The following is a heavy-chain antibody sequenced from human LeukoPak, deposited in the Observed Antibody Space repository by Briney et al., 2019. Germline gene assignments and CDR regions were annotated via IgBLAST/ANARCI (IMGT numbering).Heavy chain of an antibody. CDR3: ARWAYSSSWYGVRYFDY. J-gene: IGHJ4*02. Sequence: PSETLSLTCAVYGGSFSGYYWSWILQPPGKGLEWLGEINHSGSTNYNPSLKSRVTISVDTSKNQFSLKLSSVTAADTAVYYCARWAYSSSWYGVRYFDYWGQGTLVTVSS. V-gene: IGHV4-34*01. CDR1: GGSFSGYY. D-gene: IGHD6-13*01. CDR2: INHSGST.